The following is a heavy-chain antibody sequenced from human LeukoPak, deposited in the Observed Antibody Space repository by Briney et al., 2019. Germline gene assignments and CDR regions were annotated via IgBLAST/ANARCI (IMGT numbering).Heavy chain of an antibody. CDR2: LSYDGGNK. V-gene: IGHV3-30-3*01. CDR3: AKAGDSSGYYPYDDY. D-gene: IGHD3-22*01. Sequence: GGSLRLSCAASGFIFSSYAMHWVRQAPGTGLEWVAVLSYDGGNKYYADSVKGRFTISRDNSKNTLYLQMNSLRAEDTAVYYCAKAGDSSGYYPYDDYWGQGTLVTVSS. J-gene: IGHJ4*02. CDR1: GFIFSSYA.